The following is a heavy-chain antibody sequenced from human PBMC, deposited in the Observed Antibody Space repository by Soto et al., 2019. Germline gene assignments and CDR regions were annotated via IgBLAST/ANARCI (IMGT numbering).Heavy chain of an antibody. CDR3: ARGGGYCSGGSCYSGFCFDY. CDR2: INHSGST. D-gene: IGHD2-15*01. Sequence: QVQLQQWGAGLLKPSETLSLTCAVYGGSFSGYYWSWIRRPPGKGLEWIGEINHSGSTNYNPSLKSRVTISVDTSKNQFSLKLSSVTAADTAVYYCARGGGYCSGGSCYSGFCFDYWGQGTLVTVSS. V-gene: IGHV4-34*01. CDR1: GGSFSGYY. J-gene: IGHJ4*02.